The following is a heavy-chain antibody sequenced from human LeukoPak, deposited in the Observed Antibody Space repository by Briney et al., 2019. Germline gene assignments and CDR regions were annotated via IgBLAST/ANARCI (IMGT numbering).Heavy chain of an antibody. CDR2: IYPGDSTT. CDR3: ARPFSMARAVTVNFDH. Sequence: GESLKISCQASGYSFTNYWIGWVRQMPGKGLEWMGIIYPGDSTTMYSPSFEGQVTFSADRSISTAYLQWSSLKASDTAKYYCARPFSMARAVTVNFDHWGQGTLVTVSS. CDR1: GYSFTNYW. V-gene: IGHV5-51*01. J-gene: IGHJ4*02. D-gene: IGHD3-10*01.